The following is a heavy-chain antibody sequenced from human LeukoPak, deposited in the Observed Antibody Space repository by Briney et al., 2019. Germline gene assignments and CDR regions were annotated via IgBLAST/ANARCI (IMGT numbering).Heavy chain of an antibody. Sequence: PGGSLRLSCAASGFTVSSNHMSWVRQAPGKGLEWVSVIYSGGGTYYADSVKGRFTISRDNSKNTLYLQMNSLRAEDTAVYYCARDQDSSGWYAGYFQHWGQGTLVTVSS. CDR3: ARDQDSSGWYAGYFQH. J-gene: IGHJ1*01. V-gene: IGHV3-66*02. D-gene: IGHD6-19*01. CDR2: IYSGGGT. CDR1: GFTVSSNH.